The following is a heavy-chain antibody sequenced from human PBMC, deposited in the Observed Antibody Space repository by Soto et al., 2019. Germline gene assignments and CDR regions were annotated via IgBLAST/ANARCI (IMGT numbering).Heavy chain of an antibody. D-gene: IGHD1-1*01. J-gene: IGHJ4*02. Sequence: ASVKVSCKASGYTFTSYAIHWVRQAPGQMLEWMGWINVGNGNTKYSQKFQGRVTITRDTSASTAYMELSSLRSEDTAVYYCARGIELDGFDYWGQGTQVTVSS. CDR2: INVGNGNT. CDR3: ARGIELDGFDY. V-gene: IGHV1-3*01. CDR1: GYTFTSYA.